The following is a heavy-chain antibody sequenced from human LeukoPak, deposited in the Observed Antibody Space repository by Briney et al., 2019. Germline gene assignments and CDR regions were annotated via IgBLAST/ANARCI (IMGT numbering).Heavy chain of an antibody. CDR3: AKSPITTSGIVHWYFDL. D-gene: IGHD3-22*01. CDR1: GAFISNYY. CDR2: IYYSGTT. V-gene: IGHV4-59*01. Sequence: SETLPLTCTVSGAFISNYYWSWIRQPPGKGLEWIGYIYYSGTTNYNPSLKSRVTISVGTSKKQFSLRLSSVTAADTAVYYCAKSPITTSGIVHWYFDLWGRGTLVTVSS. J-gene: IGHJ2*01.